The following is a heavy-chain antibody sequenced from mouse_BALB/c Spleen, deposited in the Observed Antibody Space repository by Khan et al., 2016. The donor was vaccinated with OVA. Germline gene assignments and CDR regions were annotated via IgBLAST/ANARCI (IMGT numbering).Heavy chain of an antibody. Sequence: EVKLEESGGGLVQPGGSMKLSCVASGFTFSNYWMNWVRQSPEKGFEWVAEIRLKSNIYATHYAESVRGRFTISRDDSRSSVYLQMNNLGAEYTGIYYCARGWDWYFDVWGAGTTVTVSS. CDR2: IRLKSNIYAT. V-gene: IGHV6-6*02. CDR3: ARGWDWYFDV. CDR1: GFTFSNYW. D-gene: IGHD3-3*01. J-gene: IGHJ1*01.